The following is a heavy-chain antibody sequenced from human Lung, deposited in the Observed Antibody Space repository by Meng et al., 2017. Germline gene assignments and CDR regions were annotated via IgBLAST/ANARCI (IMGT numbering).Heavy chain of an antibody. CDR2: TYDRSKWYN. CDR3: ARRQQWLDS. CDR1: GDSVSSNSAP. D-gene: IGHD6-19*01. Sequence: HVHLQQSRPALVKPSPTLPLTCAISGDSVSSNSAPWNWIRQSPSRGLEWMGRTYDRSKWYNGYAVSVRSRITINPDTSKNQFSLQLNSVTPEDTAVYYCARRQQWLDSWGQGTLVTVSS. J-gene: IGHJ4*02. V-gene: IGHV6-1*01.